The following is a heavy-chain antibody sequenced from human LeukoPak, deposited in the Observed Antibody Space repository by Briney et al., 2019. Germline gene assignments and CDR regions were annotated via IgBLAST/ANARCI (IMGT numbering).Heavy chain of an antibody. D-gene: IGHD3-9*01. Sequence: PSETLSLTCTVSGGSISSSSYYWDWIRQPSGKGLEWIGSIYYSGSTYYNPSLKSRVTISVDTSRNQFSLKLSSVTAADTAVYYCARETLRYFDWSPSDAFDIWGQGTMVTVSS. CDR2: IYYSGST. CDR3: ARETLRYFDWSPSDAFDI. CDR1: GGSISSSSYY. J-gene: IGHJ3*02. V-gene: IGHV4-39*07.